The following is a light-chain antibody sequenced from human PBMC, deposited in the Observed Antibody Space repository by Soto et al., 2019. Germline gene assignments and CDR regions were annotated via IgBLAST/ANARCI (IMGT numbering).Light chain of an antibody. V-gene: IGKV3-11*01. CDR3: QQRSNCL. CDR1: QSVSSY. J-gene: IGKJ5*01. Sequence: EIVFTQSPATLSLSPGETATLSCRASQSVSSYLAWYQQKPGQAPRLLIYDASNRATGIPARFSGSGSGTDFTLTISSLEPEDFAVYYCQQRSNCLFGQGTRLEIK. CDR2: DAS.